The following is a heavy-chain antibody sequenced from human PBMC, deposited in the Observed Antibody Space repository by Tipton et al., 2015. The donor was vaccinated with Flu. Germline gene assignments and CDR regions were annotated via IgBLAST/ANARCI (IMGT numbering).Heavy chain of an antibody. CDR2: IYPGDSDI. CDR3: ARSAIMGSVKSYFDY. D-gene: IGHD1-26*01. J-gene: IGHJ4*02. V-gene: IGHV5-51*01. CDR1: GYSFDTYW. Sequence: QLVQSGAEVEKPGESLKISCKGSGYSFDTYWIGWVRQMPGKGLEWMGIIYPGDSDIRYSPSFQGQVTISADKSISTAYLQWSSLKASDTAMYYCARSAIMGSVKSYFDYWGQGTLVTVSS.